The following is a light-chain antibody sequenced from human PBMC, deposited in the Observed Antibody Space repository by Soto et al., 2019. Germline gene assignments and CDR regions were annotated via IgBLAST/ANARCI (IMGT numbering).Light chain of an antibody. CDR3: QHDGNFPPLLT. J-gene: IGKJ3*01. CDR2: DAS. CDR1: QDIRHY. Sequence: IQMTQSPSSLSASVGDRVTITCQARQDIRHYLNWYQQKPGKAPKLLIFDASNLETGVPSRFSGSGSATDFTFTISGLQPEDIATSYCQHDGNFPPLLTFGPGTKVDIK. V-gene: IGKV1-33*01.